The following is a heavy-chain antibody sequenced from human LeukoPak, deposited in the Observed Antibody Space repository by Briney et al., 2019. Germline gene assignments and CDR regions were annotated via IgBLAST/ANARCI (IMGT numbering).Heavy chain of an antibody. J-gene: IGHJ4*02. V-gene: IGHV1-69*05. CDR3: ARNAYEFDY. CDR1: GGTFSDYA. D-gene: IGHD5-12*01. CDR2: IIPAFGVV. Sequence: SVKVSCKASGGTFSDYAISWVRQAPGQGLEWMGRIIPAFGVVDYAQRFQGRVTITTDESTGTAYMDLTSLRSEDTAVYYCARNAYEFDYWGQRTLVTVSS.